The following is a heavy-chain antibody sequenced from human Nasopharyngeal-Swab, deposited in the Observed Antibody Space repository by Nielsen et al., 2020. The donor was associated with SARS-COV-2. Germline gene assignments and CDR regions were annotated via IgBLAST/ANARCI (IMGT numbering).Heavy chain of an antibody. CDR2: IKEDGSEK. CDR3: ARDLRLAVAGTDWFDP. V-gene: IGHV3-7*01. Sequence: ETLSLTCAASGFTFSIYWMTWVRQAPGKGLEWVANIKEDGSEKYYVDSVKGRFTISRDNANNSLYLQMNSLRVEDTAVYYCARDLRLAVAGTDWFDPWGQGTLVTVSS. D-gene: IGHD6-13*01. J-gene: IGHJ5*02. CDR1: GFTFSIYW.